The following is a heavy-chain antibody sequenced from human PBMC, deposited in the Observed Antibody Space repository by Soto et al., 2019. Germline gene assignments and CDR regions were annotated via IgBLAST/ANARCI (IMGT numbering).Heavy chain of an antibody. CDR3: AREARLVVVVAATHYGMDV. D-gene: IGHD2-15*01. V-gene: IGHV1-18*04. CDR1: GYTFTSYG. J-gene: IGHJ6*02. CDR2: ISAYNGNT. Sequence: ASVKVSCKASGYTFTSYGISWVRQAPGQGLEWMGWISAYNGNTNYAQKLQCRVTMTTDTSTSTAYMELRSLRSDDTAVYYCAREARLVVVVAATHYGMDVWGQGTTVTVSS.